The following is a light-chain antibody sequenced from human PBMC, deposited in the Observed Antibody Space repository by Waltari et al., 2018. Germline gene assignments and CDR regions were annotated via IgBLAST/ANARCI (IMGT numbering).Light chain of an antibody. J-gene: IGLJ2*01. Sequence: QSALTQPPSASGSPGQSVTISCAGTSADVGTYQYVSWYQQHPGRPPKLIIYEVTKRPSGVAARFSGSKSGNTASLTVSWLQAEDEADYYCTSYAGAHNLLFGGGTKLTVL. CDR3: TSYAGAHNLL. CDR1: SADVGTYQY. V-gene: IGLV2-8*01. CDR2: EVT.